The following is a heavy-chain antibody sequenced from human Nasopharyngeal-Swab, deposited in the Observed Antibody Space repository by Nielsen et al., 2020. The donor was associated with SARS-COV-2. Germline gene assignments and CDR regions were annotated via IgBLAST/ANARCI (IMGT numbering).Heavy chain of an antibody. D-gene: IGHD3-16*01. CDR2: ISSTGNYI. Sequence: GESLKISCAASGFALRTHSMHWVRQAPGRGPEWVSFISSTGNYIYYADSVKGRFTISRDNAKKSLHLQMDSLRVEDTAVYYCARSEYYFDYWGQGSLVTVSS. V-gene: IGHV3-21*01. CDR1: GFALRTHS. J-gene: IGHJ4*02. CDR3: ARSEYYFDY.